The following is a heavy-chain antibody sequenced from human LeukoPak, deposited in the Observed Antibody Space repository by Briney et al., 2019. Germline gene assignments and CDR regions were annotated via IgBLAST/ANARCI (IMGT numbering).Heavy chain of an antibody. D-gene: IGHD2-15*01. J-gene: IGHJ4*02. CDR1: GSTFSTSW. V-gene: IGHV3-7*01. CDR3: AKSFGYCSGGSCYYFDY. Sequence: PGGSLRLSCAASGSTFSTSWMTWVRQGPGKGLEWVANINQDGSEKYYADSVKGRFTISRDNSKNTLYLQMNSLRAEDTAVYYCAKSFGYCSGGSCYYFDYWGQGTLVTVSS. CDR2: INQDGSEK.